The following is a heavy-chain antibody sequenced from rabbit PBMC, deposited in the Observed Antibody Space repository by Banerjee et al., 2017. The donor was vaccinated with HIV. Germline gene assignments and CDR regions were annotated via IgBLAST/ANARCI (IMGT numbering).Heavy chain of an antibody. Sequence: QEQLEESGGDLVKPEGSLTLTCTASGFSFSSYYYMCWVRQAPGKGLELIACINTSSGNTVYASWAKGRFTISKTSWTTVTLQMTSLTAADTASYFCARDLAGHADYGDASLWGQGTLVTVS. CDR1: GFSFSSYYY. CDR3: ARDLAGHADYGDASL. D-gene: IGHD2-1*01. J-gene: IGHJ6*01. CDR2: INTSSGNT. V-gene: IGHV1S45*01.